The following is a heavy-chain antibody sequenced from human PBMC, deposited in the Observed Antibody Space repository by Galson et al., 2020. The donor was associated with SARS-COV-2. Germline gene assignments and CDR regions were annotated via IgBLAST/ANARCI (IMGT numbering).Heavy chain of an antibody. CDR2: IWYDGTNK. J-gene: IGHJ4*02. Sequence: QLGESLKISCAASGFTLSSYGMHWVRQAPGKGLEWVAVIWYDGTNKYYADSVKGRFTIFRDNPKNTLYLQMNSLRTEDTAVYYCARDALVATGIDFDYWGQGTLVTVSS. V-gene: IGHV3-33*01. CDR1: GFTLSSYG. D-gene: IGHD5-12*01. CDR3: ARDALVATGIDFDY.